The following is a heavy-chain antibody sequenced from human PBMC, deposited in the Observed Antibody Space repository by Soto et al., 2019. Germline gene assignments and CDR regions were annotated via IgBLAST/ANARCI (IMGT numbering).Heavy chain of an antibody. V-gene: IGHV4-61*01. CDR1: GGSVSSGSYY. CDR3: ASSLEGIFGVAPLDY. Sequence: QVQLQESGPGLVKPSETLSLTCTVSGGSVSSGSYYWSWIRQPPGKGLEWIGYIYYSGSTNYNPSRKSRVTISVDTSKNQFSLKLSSVTAADTAVYYCASSLEGIFGVAPLDYWGQGTLVTVSS. CDR2: IYYSGST. J-gene: IGHJ4*02. D-gene: IGHD3-3*01.